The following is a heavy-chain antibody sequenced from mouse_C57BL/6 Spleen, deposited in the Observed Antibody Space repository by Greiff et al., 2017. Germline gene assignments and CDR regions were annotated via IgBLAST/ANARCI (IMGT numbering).Heavy chain of an antibody. D-gene: IGHD1-1*02. Sequence: VQLQESGPELVKPGASVKISCKASGYAFSSSWMNWVKQRPGKGLEWIGRIYPGDGDTNYNGKFKGKATLTADKSSSTAYMQLSSLTSEDSAVYFCASSPITTVVDYWGQGTTLTVSS. CDR2: IYPGDGDT. V-gene: IGHV1-82*01. CDR3: ASSPITTVVDY. CDR1: GYAFSSSW. J-gene: IGHJ2*01.